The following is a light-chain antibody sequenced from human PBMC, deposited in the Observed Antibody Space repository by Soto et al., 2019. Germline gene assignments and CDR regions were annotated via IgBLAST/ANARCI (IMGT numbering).Light chain of an antibody. V-gene: IGKV1-5*03. Sequence: DIQMTQSPSTLSASVGDRVIITCRASQSVSGWLAWYRQKPGKAHELLIYSASTLETGVPSRFSGSGSGTDFTLTVSSLQREDFATYYCQQYERYPLTFGGGTKVEIK. CDR2: SAS. CDR3: QQYERYPLT. CDR1: QSVSGW. J-gene: IGKJ4*01.